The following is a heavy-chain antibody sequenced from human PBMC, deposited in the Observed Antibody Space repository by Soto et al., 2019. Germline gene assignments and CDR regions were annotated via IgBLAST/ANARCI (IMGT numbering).Heavy chain of an antibody. Sequence: GGSLRLSCATSGFTFSDYYMSWIRQAPGKGLEFVSYISPKGTYRTYADSVKGRFTISRDNAKNSLYLQANSLRAEDTAVYYCSRGGGGGLFDLWGQGTLVTVSS. D-gene: IGHD2-21*01. V-gene: IGHV3-11*06. CDR1: GFTFSDYY. CDR2: ISPKGTYR. CDR3: SRGGGGGLFDL. J-gene: IGHJ5*02.